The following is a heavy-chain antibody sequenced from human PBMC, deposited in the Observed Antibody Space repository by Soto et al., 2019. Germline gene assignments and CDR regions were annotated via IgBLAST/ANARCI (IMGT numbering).Heavy chain of an antibody. CDR3: ARDSYYYVSSKGGDY. CDR1: GDTFDSYT. J-gene: IGHJ4*02. V-gene: IGHV1-69*08. CDR2: IIPILGIT. Sequence: QVQLVQSGAEVRKPGSSVKVSCKASGDTFDSYTLSWVRQAPGQGLEWMGRIIPILGITNYALRFQGRVTLTADMSTSTAYMELSGLRSGDTGIYFCARDSYYYVSSKGGDYGGQGTLVTVSS. D-gene: IGHD2-21*01.